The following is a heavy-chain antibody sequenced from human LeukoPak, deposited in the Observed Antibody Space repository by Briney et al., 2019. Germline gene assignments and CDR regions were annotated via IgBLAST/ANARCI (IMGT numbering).Heavy chain of an antibody. V-gene: IGHV4-34*01. CDR3: ARGVPVPAVPSVYYYGMDV. D-gene: IGHD2-2*01. J-gene: IGHJ6*02. Sequence: SETLSLTCAVYGGSFSGYYWSWIRQPPGKGLEWIGEISHSGSTNYNPSLKSRVTISVDTSKNQFSLKLSSVTAADTAVYYCARGVPVPAVPSVYYYGMDVWGQGTTVTVSS. CDR2: ISHSGST. CDR1: GGSFSGYY.